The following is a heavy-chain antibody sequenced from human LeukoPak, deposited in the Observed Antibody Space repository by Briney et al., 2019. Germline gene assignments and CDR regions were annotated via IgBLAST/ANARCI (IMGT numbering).Heavy chain of an antibody. V-gene: IGHV3-9*01. CDR2: ISWNSGSI. CDR3: AKARGSRYCSGGSCYGYFDY. D-gene: IGHD2-15*01. J-gene: IGHJ4*02. Sequence: GRSLRLSCAASGFTFDDYAMHWVRQAPGKGLEWVSGISWNSGSIGYADSVRGRFTISRDNAKNSLYLQMNSLRAEDTDLYYCAKARGSRYCSGGSCYGYFDYWGQGTLVTVSS. CDR1: GFTFDDYA.